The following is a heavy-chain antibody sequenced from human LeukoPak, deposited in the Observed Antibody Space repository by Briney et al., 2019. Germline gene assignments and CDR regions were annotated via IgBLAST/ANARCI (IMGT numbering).Heavy chain of an antibody. D-gene: IGHD3-22*01. CDR3: ARAQRVYYYDSSGYYNWFDP. CDR2: IIPIFGTA. CDR1: GGTFSSYA. V-gene: IGHV1-69*13. Sequence: GASVKVSCKASGGTFSSYAISWVRQAPGQGLEWMGGIIPIFGTANYAQKFQGRVTITADESTSTAYMELSSLRSEDTAVYYCARAQRVYYYDSSGYYNWFDPWGQGTLVTVSS. J-gene: IGHJ5*02.